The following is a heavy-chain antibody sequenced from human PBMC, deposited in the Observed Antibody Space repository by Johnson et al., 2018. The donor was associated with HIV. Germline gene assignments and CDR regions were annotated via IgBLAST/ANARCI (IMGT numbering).Heavy chain of an antibody. V-gene: IGHV3-30*19. Sequence: QVQLVESGGGVVQPGGSLRLSCAASGFTFSSYGMHWVRQAPGKGLEWVAVISYDGSEKYFADSVKGRFTISRDSSKNTLYLQMNSLRAEDTAVYYCARGSRYTYDNDDAHLLHAFD. CDR3: ARGSRYTYDNDDAHLLHAFD. CDR2: ISYDGSEK. D-gene: IGHD3-22*01. CDR1: GFTFSSYG. J-gene: IGHJ3*02.